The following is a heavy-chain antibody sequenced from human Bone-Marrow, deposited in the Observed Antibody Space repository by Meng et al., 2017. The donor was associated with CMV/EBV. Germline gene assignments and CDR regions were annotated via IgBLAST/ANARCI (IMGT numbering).Heavy chain of an antibody. Sequence: GGSLRLSCAASGFTFSSYWMHWVRQAPGKGLVWVSRINSDGSSTSYADSVKGRFTISRDNAKNTLYLQMNRLRAEDTAVYYCAQSRITIFGALDYWGQGTLVTVSS. J-gene: IGHJ4*02. CDR2: INSDGSST. D-gene: IGHD3-3*01. CDR1: GFTFSSYW. V-gene: IGHV3-74*01. CDR3: AQSRITIFGALDY.